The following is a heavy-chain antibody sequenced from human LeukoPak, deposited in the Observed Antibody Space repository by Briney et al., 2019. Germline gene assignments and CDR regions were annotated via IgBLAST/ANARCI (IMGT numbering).Heavy chain of an antibody. CDR3: ARDRGNSGWYGTY. J-gene: IGHJ4*02. CDR1: GSTFTRHY. CDR2: INPNGDST. D-gene: IGHD6-19*01. V-gene: IGHV1-46*01. Sequence: WASVKVSCKTSGSTFTRHYMHWARQAPGQGLEWMGLINPNGDSTIYARKFQGRVTMTWDTATNTDYMELRSLRSDDTAVYFCARDRGNSGWYGTYWGQGTLVTVSS.